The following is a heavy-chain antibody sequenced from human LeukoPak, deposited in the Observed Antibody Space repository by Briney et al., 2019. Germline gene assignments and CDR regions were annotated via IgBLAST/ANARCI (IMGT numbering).Heavy chain of an antibody. CDR3: ARGWYSSGWLHKPRLFDY. J-gene: IGHJ4*02. D-gene: IGHD6-19*01. Sequence: SETLSLTCAVYGGSFSGYYWSWIRQPPGKGLEWIGEINHSGRTNYNPSLKSRVTISVDTSKNQFSLKLSSVTAADTAVYYCARGWYSSGWLHKPRLFDYWGQGTLVTVSS. V-gene: IGHV4-34*01. CDR1: GGSFSGYY. CDR2: INHSGRT.